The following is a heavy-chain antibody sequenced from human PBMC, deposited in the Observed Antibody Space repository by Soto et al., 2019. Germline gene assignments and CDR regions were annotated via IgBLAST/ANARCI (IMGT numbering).Heavy chain of an antibody. CDR2: ISYDGSNK. CDR3: ARDRSDIVVVRDYYYGMDV. J-gene: IGHJ6*02. V-gene: IGHV3-30-3*01. D-gene: IGHD2-2*01. Sequence: GGSLRLSCAASGFTFSSYAMHWVRQAPGKGLEWVAVISYDGSNKYYADTVKGRFTISRDNSKNTLYLQMNSLRAEDTAVYYCARDRSDIVVVRDYYYGMDVWGQGTTVTVSS. CDR1: GFTFSSYA.